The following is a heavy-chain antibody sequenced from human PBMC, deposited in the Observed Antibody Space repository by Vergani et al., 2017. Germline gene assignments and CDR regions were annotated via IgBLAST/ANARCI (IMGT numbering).Heavy chain of an antibody. Sequence: QVRLQESGPRLVKPSQTLSHTCTVSGASINSGGYYWNWIRQYPGRGIEWSGYISYSGTTYYNPSLKSRISISGDTSKSQFSLNMTSVTAADTAVFYCARGPTVTPRTYFQLWGQGILVTVSA. J-gene: IGHJ1*01. CDR2: ISYSGTT. V-gene: IGHV4-31*03. D-gene: IGHD4-23*01. CDR1: GASINSGGYY. CDR3: ARGPTVTPRTYFQL.